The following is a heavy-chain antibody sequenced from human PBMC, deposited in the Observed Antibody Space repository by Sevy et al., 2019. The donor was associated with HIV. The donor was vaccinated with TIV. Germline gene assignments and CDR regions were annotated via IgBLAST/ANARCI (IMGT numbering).Heavy chain of an antibody. CDR2: ISAYNGNT. J-gene: IGHJ6*02. D-gene: IGHD6-6*01. CDR3: ANSSIEYSSSGFFGSWYFLYYYGMDV. Sequence: ASVKVSCKASGYTFTSYGISWVRQAPGQGLEWMGWISAYNGNTNYAQKLQGRVTMTTDTSTSTAYMELRSLRSDDTAVYYCANSSIEYSSSGFFGSWYFLYYYGMDVWGQGTTVTVSS. CDR1: GYTFTSYG. V-gene: IGHV1-18*01.